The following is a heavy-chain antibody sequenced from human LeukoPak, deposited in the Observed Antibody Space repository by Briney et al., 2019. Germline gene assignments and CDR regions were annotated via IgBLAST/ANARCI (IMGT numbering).Heavy chain of an antibody. CDR3: ARAGRWEGRPHAFDI. J-gene: IGHJ3*02. CDR2: IYYSGIT. Sequence: SETLSLTCTVSGGSISNYYWNCIRQPPGKGLEWIGYIYYSGITNYNPSLKSRGTISVDTSKNQFSLKLSSVTAADTAVYYCARAGRWEGRPHAFDIWGQGTMVAVSS. CDR1: GGSISNYY. V-gene: IGHV4-59*01. D-gene: IGHD1-26*01.